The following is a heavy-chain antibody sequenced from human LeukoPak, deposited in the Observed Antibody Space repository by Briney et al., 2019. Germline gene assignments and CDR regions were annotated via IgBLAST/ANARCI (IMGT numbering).Heavy chain of an antibody. D-gene: IGHD1-26*01. V-gene: IGHV3-23*01. CDR1: GFTFCIYA. Sequence: GRSLRLSCAASGFTFCIYAMSWVPAAPGKGLEWGSAIGGSVGSTYSADSVKGRFTISRDNSKNTQYLKMNSLRAEDTAVYYCAATSGSYYGSFDYWGQGTMVTVSS. J-gene: IGHJ4*02. CDR2: IGGSVGST. CDR3: AATSGSYYGSFDY.